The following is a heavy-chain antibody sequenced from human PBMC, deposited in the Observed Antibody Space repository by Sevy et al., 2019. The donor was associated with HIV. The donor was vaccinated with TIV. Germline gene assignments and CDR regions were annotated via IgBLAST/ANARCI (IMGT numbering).Heavy chain of an antibody. CDR2: IKARADGGTA. J-gene: IGHJ6*02. V-gene: IGHV3-15*01. Sequence: GGSLKLSCTASGFTFTYAWMSWVRQAPGKGLEWVGRIKARADGGTADYAAPVKGRFTISRDDSKNTLYLQMNSLKIEDTAVYYCSTDPIIVLLVTDGMDVWGQGTTVTVSS. D-gene: IGHD2-8*01. CDR1: GFTFTYAW. CDR3: STDPIIVLLVTDGMDV.